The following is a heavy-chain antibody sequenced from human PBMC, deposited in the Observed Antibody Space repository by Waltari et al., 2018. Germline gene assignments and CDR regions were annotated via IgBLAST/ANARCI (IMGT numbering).Heavy chain of an antibody. CDR2: INYSCNT. Sequence: QVQLHESGPGLVKPSQTLSLSCTVSGDSINSCGYSWNCVRQHPGTGLEWIGCINYSCNTYSNPSLKSRITMSVDASENQFSLKLTSITAADTAVYYCARSVEQQFLYNWFDPWGQGTLVTVSS. CDR1: GDSINSCGYS. D-gene: IGHD1-1*01. J-gene: IGHJ5*02. CDR3: ARSVEQQFLYNWFDP. V-gene: IGHV4-31*03.